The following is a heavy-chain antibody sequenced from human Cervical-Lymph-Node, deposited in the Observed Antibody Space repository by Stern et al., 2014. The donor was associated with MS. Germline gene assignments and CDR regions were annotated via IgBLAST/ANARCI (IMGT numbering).Heavy chain of an antibody. J-gene: IGHJ5*02. V-gene: IGHV1-69*04. CDR1: GGTFSSSG. Sequence: QVQLVQSGSEVKKPGASVRVSCKASGGTFSSSGISWVRQAPGQGLEWMGRIIPILSITKHAQNFQGRVTITADKSTSTAYMELSSLRSEATAVYYCATLGVTTGDFDPWGQGTLVTVSS. CDR2: IIPILSIT. CDR3: ATLGVTTGDFDP. D-gene: IGHD4-17*01.